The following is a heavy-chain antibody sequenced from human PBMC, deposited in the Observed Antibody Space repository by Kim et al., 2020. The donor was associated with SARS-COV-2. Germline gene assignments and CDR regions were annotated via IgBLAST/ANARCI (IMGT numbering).Heavy chain of an antibody. J-gene: IGHJ4*01. CDR2: ISSSGSTI. D-gene: IGHD3-3*01. V-gene: IGHV3-48*03. CDR1: GFTFSSYE. CDR3: ARGRDFWSGYSYFDY. Sequence: GGSLRLSCAASGFTFSSYEMNWVRQAPGKGLEWVSYISSSGSTIYYADSVKGRFTISRDNAKNSLYLQMNSLRAEDTAVYYCARGRDFWSGYSYFDYWGHGTLVTVSS.